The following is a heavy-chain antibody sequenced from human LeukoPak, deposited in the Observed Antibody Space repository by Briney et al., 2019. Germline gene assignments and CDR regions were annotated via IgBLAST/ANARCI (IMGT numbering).Heavy chain of an antibody. CDR2: IYTTGTT. D-gene: IGHD3-3*01. CDR3: ARERYDFWSFDY. CDR1: GGSFSSYY. V-gene: IGHV4-4*09. Sequence: SETLSLTCTVSGGSFSSYYWSWIRQPPGKGLEWIGYIYTTGTTSYNPSLKCRVTISLDTSKNQFSLQLSSVTAADTAVYYCARERYDFWSFDYWGQGTLVTFSS. J-gene: IGHJ4*02.